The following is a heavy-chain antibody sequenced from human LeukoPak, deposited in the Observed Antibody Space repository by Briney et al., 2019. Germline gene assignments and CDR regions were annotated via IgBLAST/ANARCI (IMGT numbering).Heavy chain of an antibody. D-gene: IGHD2-2*02. CDR3: ARGRQLLYAWFDP. Sequence: SETLSLTCTVSGGSISVDYWSWIRQPPGKGLEWIGYIYHSGSTYYNPSLKSRVTISVDRSKNQFSLKLSSVTAADTAVYYCARGRQLLYAWFDPWGQGTLVTVSS. CDR2: IYHSGST. J-gene: IGHJ5*02. V-gene: IGHV4-59*12. CDR1: GGSISVDY.